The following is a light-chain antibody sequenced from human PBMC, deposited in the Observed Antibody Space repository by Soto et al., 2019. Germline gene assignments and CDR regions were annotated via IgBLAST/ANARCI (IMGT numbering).Light chain of an antibody. CDR2: GAS. J-gene: IGKJ4*01. CDR3: QQYNGWPLT. V-gene: IGKV3-15*01. Sequence: EIVMTQSPATLSVSPGERATLSCSASQSVSRNLAWYQQKPGQAPRLLVSGASTRATGIPATFSGSGSGTEFTLTISSLQSEDFAIYYCQQYNGWPLTFGGGTKVEIK. CDR1: QSVSRN.